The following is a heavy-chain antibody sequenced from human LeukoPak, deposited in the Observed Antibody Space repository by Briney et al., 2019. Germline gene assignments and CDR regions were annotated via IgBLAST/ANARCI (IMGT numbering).Heavy chain of an antibody. CDR2: IIGSVGST. J-gene: IGHJ1*01. V-gene: IGHV3-23*01. Sequence: GRSLRLSCAASGFRFSNHAMSWVRQAPGKGLEWVSSIIGSVGSTNYADSVKGRFTISRDNSKNTLYLQMNDLRAEDTAVYYCAKAYGDYTFAEYFQDWGQGTLVAVSS. D-gene: IGHD4-17*01. CDR1: GFRFSNHA. CDR3: AKAYGDYTFAEYFQD.